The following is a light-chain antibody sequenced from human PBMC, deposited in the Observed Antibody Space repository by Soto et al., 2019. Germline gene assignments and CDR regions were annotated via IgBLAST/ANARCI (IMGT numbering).Light chain of an antibody. Sequence: QSVLTQPPSVSGAPGQKGTISCAGSGSNIGAGYDVHWYQQRPGTAPKLLIYGNSNRPSGVPDRFSGSKSGTSASLAITGLQAEDEADYYCQSYDSSLSGYVFGTGTKVTVL. CDR1: GSNIGAGYD. CDR3: QSYDSSLSGYV. J-gene: IGLJ1*01. CDR2: GNS. V-gene: IGLV1-40*01.